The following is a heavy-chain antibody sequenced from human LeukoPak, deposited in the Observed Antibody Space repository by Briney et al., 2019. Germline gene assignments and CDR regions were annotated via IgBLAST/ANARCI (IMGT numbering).Heavy chain of an antibody. V-gene: IGHV5-51*01. CDR2: IYPGDSDT. CDR3: ARSYCSGGSCYRPPDY. J-gene: IGHJ4*02. CDR1: GYSFTSYW. Sequence: GESLKISCKGSGYSFTSYWIGWVRQMPGKGLEWMGIIYPGDSDTRYSPSFQGQVTISADKSISTAYLQWSSLKASDTAMYYCARSYCSGGSCYRPPDYWGQGTLVTVSS. D-gene: IGHD2-15*01.